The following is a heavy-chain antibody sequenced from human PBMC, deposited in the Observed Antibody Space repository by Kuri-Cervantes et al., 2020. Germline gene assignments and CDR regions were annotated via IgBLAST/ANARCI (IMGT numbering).Heavy chain of an antibody. D-gene: IGHD5/OR15-5a*01. CDR2: INSDGSST. CDR1: SSYW. Sequence: GGSLRLSCAAFSSYWMHWVRQAPGKGLVWVSRINSDGSSTSYADSVKGRFTISRDNAKNTLYLQMNSLRAEDTAVYYCASVLRSIDAFDIWGQGTMVTVSS. V-gene: IGHV3-74*01. J-gene: IGHJ3*02. CDR3: ASVLRSIDAFDI.